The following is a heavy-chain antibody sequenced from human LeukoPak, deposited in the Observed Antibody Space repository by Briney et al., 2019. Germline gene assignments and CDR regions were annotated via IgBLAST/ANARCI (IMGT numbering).Heavy chain of an antibody. CDR3: AKGRRYYYDSSGYFY. D-gene: IGHD3-22*01. CDR1: GFTFSSYA. CDR2: ISGSGGST. Sequence: GGSLRLSCAASGFTFSSYAMSWVRQAPGKGLEWVSAISGSGGSTYYADSVKGRFTISRDNSKNTLYLQMNSLRAEDTAVYYCAKGRRYYYDSSGYFYWGQGTLVTVSS. J-gene: IGHJ4*02. V-gene: IGHV3-23*01.